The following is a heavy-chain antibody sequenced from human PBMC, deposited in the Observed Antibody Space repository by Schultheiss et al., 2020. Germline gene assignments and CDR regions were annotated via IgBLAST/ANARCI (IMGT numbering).Heavy chain of an antibody. J-gene: IGHJ4*02. CDR1: GFRFSSYE. V-gene: IGHV3-48*03. CDR3: ARDSGSYYFDY. D-gene: IGHD1-26*01. CDR2: ITSNGDTT. Sequence: GGSLRLSCAASGFRFSSYEMDWVRQAPGKGLEWLSFITSNGDTTYYADSAKGRFTISRDNAKNLLYLQMNSLRAEDTAVYYCARDSGSYYFDYWGQGTLVTVSS.